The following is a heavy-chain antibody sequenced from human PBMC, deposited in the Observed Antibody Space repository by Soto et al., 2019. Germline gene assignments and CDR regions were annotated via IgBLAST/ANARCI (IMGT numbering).Heavy chain of an antibody. J-gene: IGHJ4*01. V-gene: IGHV6-1*01. CDR3: ARGEQYSGRIFDY. CDR1: RDSVSSNSAG. CDR2: TYYRSKWYY. Sequence: PSQTLSLTCVITRDSVSSNSAGWSWVRQSPSRGLEWLGRTYYRSKWYYEYAVSVRGRITINPDTSKNQYSLQLNSVTPEDTAVYFCARGEQYSGRIFDYWGQGTLVTVSS. D-gene: IGHD1-26*01.